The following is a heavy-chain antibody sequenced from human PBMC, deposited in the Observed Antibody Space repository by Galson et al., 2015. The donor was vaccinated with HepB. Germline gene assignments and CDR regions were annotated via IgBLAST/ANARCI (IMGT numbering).Heavy chain of an antibody. J-gene: IGHJ6*02. V-gene: IGHV3-30-3*01. CDR2: ISNDGDDK. D-gene: IGHD2-2*01. CDR1: GFTXXTYG. CDR3: VRVPPAMTPCYYYYHGMDV. Sequence: SLRLSCAASGFTXXTYGMHWXRQAPGKGLEWVATISNDGDDKYYADSVKGRVTISRDNSDNTPYLQMNSLRAEDTAVYYCVRVPPAMTPCYYYYHGMDVWGHGTTVTVSS.